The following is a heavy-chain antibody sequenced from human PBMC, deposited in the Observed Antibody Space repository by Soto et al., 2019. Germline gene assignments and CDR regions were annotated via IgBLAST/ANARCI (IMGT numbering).Heavy chain of an antibody. CDR2: IYYSGST. Sequence: SETLSLTCTVSGGSISSYYWSWIRQPPGKGLEWIGYIYYSGSTNYNPSLKSRVTISVDTSKNQFSLKLSSVTAADTALYYCAREVAAAGYPPLYNWFDPWGQGTLVTVS. V-gene: IGHV4-59*01. D-gene: IGHD6-13*01. CDR3: AREVAAAGYPPLYNWFDP. CDR1: GGSISSYY. J-gene: IGHJ5*02.